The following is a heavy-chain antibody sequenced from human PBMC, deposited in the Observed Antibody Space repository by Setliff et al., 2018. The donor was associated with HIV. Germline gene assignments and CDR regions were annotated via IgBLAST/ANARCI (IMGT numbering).Heavy chain of an antibody. CDR1: GFTFSNFF. D-gene: IGHD3-9*01. Sequence: GSLRLSCAVSGFTFSNFFMYWVRQAPGKGLEWVANMNPDGSEKNYVDSVKGRFTISRDNAKNSLYLQMSSLRAEDTAVYYCATYLDISSFNHNFDFWGQGTLGHRLL. CDR3: ATYLDISSFNHNFDF. V-gene: IGHV3-7*01. J-gene: IGHJ4*02. CDR2: MNPDGSEK.